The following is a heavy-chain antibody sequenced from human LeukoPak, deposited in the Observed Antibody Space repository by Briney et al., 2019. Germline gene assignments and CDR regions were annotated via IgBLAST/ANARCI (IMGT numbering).Heavy chain of an antibody. V-gene: IGHV1-18*01. J-gene: IGHJ6*03. CDR1: GYTSTRYG. CDR2: ISAYNGNT. Sequence: ASVKVSCKASGYTSTRYGISWVRQAPGQGLEWMGWISAYNGNTNYAQKLQGRVTMTTDTSTSTAYMELRSLRSDDTAVYYCAREGYDFWSYYYYYYMDVWGKGTTVTVSS. CDR3: AREGYDFWSYYYYYYMDV. D-gene: IGHD3-3*01.